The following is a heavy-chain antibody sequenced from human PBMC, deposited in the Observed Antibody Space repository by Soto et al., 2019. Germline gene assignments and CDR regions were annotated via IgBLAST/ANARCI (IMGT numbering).Heavy chain of an antibody. CDR1: GYTFTNYG. D-gene: IGHD3-10*01. J-gene: IGHJ6*02. V-gene: IGHV1-18*01. CDR3: AREGTIVGAVISYYYYGMDV. CDR2: ISTNKGNT. Sequence: QVQLVQSGAEVKKPGASVKVSCKASGYTFTNYGLSWVRQAPGQGLEWMGWISTNKGNTNYAQKFQGRVTVTTDTGTVTAYMELRSLRPDATAVYYCAREGTIVGAVISYYYYGMDVCGRGTKVT.